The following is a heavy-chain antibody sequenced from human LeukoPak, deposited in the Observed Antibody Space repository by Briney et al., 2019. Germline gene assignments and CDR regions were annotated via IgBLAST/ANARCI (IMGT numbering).Heavy chain of an antibody. D-gene: IGHD3-10*01. Sequence: PGGSLRLSCAASGFTFSSFGMSWVRQAPGKGLEWVSAISSTGGTAYYADSVKGRFTISRDNSKNTLYLQMNSLRAEDTAIYYCARDHVGEDSGAFDIWGQGTMVTVSS. V-gene: IGHV3-23*01. J-gene: IGHJ3*02. CDR3: ARDHVGEDSGAFDI. CDR1: GFTFSSFG. CDR2: ISSTGGTA.